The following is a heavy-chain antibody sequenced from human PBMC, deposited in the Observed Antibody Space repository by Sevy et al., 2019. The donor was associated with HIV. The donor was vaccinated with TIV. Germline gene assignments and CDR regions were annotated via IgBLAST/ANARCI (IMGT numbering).Heavy chain of an antibody. J-gene: IGHJ4*02. V-gene: IGHV3-53*01. D-gene: IGHD5-12*01. CDR1: GFTVSNNY. CDR3: ARETLSGYNL. Sequence: GGSLRLSCTASGFTVSNNYMSWVRQAPGKGLEWVSAIYAGGNTYYADSVKGRFTISRDNSKNTVYLQMNSLRVEDTAVYYGARETLSGYNLWGQGTLVTVSS. CDR2: IYAGGNT.